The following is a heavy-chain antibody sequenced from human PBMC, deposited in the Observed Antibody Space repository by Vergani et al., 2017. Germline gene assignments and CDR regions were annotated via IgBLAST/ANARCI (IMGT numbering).Heavy chain of an antibody. D-gene: IGHD4-17*01. Sequence: EVQLVESGGGLVKPGGSLRLSCAASGFTFSSYAMSWVRQAPGKGLEWVSAISGSGGSTYYADSVKGRFTISRDNSKNTLYLQMNSPRAEDTAVYYCAKDITVTTDQTDDAFDIWGQGTMVTVSS. CDR1: GFTFSSYA. J-gene: IGHJ3*02. CDR2: ISGSGGST. V-gene: IGHV3-23*04. CDR3: AKDITVTTDQTDDAFDI.